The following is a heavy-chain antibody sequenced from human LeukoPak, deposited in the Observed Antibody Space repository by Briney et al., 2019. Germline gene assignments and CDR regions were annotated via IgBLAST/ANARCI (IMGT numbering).Heavy chain of an antibody. CDR1: GGTFSSYT. CDR3: AEPPGMVATFEVFDY. CDR2: IIPILGIA. V-gene: IGHV1-69*02. D-gene: IGHD5-12*01. J-gene: IGHJ4*02. Sequence: VASVKVSCKASGGTFSSYTISWVRQAPGQGLEWMGRIIPILGIANYAQKFQGRVTITADKSTSTAYMELSSLRSEDTAVYYCAEPPGMVATFEVFDYWGQEPLVPVSS.